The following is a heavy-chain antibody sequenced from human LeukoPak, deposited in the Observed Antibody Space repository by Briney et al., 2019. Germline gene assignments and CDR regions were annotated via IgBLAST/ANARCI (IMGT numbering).Heavy chain of an antibody. J-gene: IGHJ4*02. Sequence: SDTLSLTCTVSGASISPYHWSWIRQPPGKGLEWLGYIYYTGSTNYNPSLGSRVTISVDTSKNQFSLKLSSVTAADTAVYYCARHPARYSYGSNFDYWGQGTLVTVSS. D-gene: IGHD5-18*01. CDR1: GASISPYH. V-gene: IGHV4-59*08. CDR3: ARHPARYSYGSNFDY. CDR2: IYYTGST.